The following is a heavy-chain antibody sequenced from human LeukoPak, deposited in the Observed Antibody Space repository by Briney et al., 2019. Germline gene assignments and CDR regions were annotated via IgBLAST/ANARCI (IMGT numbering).Heavy chain of an antibody. V-gene: IGHV3-21*01. CDR3: ARDPGAYSSSPIDY. Sequence: GGSLRLSCAASGFTFSSFTMNWVRQAPGKGLEWVSSISSSSSYIYSADSVKGRFTISRDNARNSLYLRMNSLRAEDTAVYYCARDPGAYSSSPIDYWGQGTLVTVSS. J-gene: IGHJ4*02. D-gene: IGHD6-6*01. CDR1: GFTFSSFT. CDR2: ISSSSSYI.